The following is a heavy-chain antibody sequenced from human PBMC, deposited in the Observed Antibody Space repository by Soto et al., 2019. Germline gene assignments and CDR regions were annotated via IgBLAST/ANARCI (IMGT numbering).Heavy chain of an antibody. CDR1: GYTFTTYT. J-gene: IGHJ5*02. Sequence: ASVKVSCKASGYTFTTYTLQWLRQAPGQSLEWMGWINSGNGDTKYSQTFQGRVTITSDTSASTAYMELSSLTSEDTAVYYCTRDPGRSWFDPWGQGPRSPSPQ. V-gene: IGHV1-3*01. CDR3: TRDPGRSWFDP. D-gene: IGHD3-10*01. CDR2: INSGNGDT.